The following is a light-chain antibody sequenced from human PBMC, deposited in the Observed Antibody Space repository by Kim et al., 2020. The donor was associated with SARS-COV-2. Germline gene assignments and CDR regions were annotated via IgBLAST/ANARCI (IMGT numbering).Light chain of an antibody. V-gene: IGLV3-21*04. Sequence: PGKTARITCGGKSIGSKSVHWYQQKPGQAPVMVISYDSDRPSGIPERFSGSNSGNTATLTIIRVETEDEADYYCQVWDSSSDHRVVFGGGTQLTVL. CDR3: QVWDSSSDHRVV. CDR1: SIGSKS. CDR2: YDS. J-gene: IGLJ2*01.